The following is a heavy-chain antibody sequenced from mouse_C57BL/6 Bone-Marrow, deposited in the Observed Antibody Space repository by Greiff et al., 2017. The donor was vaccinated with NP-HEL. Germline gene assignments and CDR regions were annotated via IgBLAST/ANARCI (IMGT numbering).Heavy chain of an antibody. Sequence: VQLKESGAELVRPGASVKLSCTASGFNIKDDYMHWVKQRPEQGLEWIGWIDPENGDTEYASKFQGKATITADTSSNTAYLQLSSLTSEDTAVYYCTNYYGSSLWYFDVWGTGTTVTVSS. CDR2: IDPENGDT. V-gene: IGHV14-4*01. J-gene: IGHJ1*03. D-gene: IGHD1-1*01. CDR1: GFNIKDDY. CDR3: TNYYGSSLWYFDV.